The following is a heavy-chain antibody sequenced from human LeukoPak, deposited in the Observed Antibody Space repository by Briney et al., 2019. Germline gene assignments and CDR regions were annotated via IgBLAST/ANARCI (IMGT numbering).Heavy chain of an antibody. V-gene: IGHV4-30-4*08. D-gene: IGHD6-13*01. CDR1: GGSISSGDYY. J-gene: IGHJ4*02. CDR2: IYYSGST. Sequence: SQTLSLTCTVSGGSISSGDYYWSWIRQPPGKGLEWIGYIYYSGSTYYNPSLKSRVTISVDTSKNPFSLKLSSVTAADTAVYYCARVASSSWYYFDYWGQGTLVTVSS. CDR3: ARVASSSWYYFDY.